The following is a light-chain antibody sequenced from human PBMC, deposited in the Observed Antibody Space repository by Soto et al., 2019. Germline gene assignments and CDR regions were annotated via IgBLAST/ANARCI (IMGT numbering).Light chain of an antibody. V-gene: IGKV2-28*01. Sequence: DIVMTQSPLSLPVTPGEPASISCRSSQSLVHSNGYNYLDWYLQKPGQSPQLLIYLGSNRASGVPDRFSGSGSGTDFTLKISRVEAEDVGVYYCMQALQTPTFGHGTRLEIK. CDR3: MQALQTPT. J-gene: IGKJ5*01. CDR2: LGS. CDR1: QSLVHSNGYNY.